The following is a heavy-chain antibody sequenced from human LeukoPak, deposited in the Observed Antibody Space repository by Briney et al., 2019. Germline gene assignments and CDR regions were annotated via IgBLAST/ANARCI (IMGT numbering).Heavy chain of an antibody. CDR3: ARAGHDSSWYYFDY. CDR1: GFTVNSNY. V-gene: IGHV3-66*01. CDR2: IYSGGST. D-gene: IGHD6-13*01. Sequence: GGSLRLSCAASGFTVNSNYMSWVRQAPGKGLEWVSVIYSGGSTYYADSVKGRFTISRDNPKNTLYLQMNSLRAEDTAVYYCARAGHDSSWYYFDYWGQGTLVTVSS. J-gene: IGHJ4*02.